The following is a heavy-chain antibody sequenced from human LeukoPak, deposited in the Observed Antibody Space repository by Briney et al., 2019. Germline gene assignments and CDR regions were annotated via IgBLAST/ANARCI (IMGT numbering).Heavy chain of an antibody. CDR3: ARGRDGYRA. Sequence: PSETLSLTCTVSGGSISSYYWSWIRQPPGKGLEWTGYIYYSGSTNYNPSLKSRVTISVDTPKNQFSLRLSSVTAADTAVYYCARGRDGYRAWGQGTLVTVSS. D-gene: IGHD5-24*01. V-gene: IGHV4-59*01. CDR1: GGSISSYY. J-gene: IGHJ4*02. CDR2: IYYSGST.